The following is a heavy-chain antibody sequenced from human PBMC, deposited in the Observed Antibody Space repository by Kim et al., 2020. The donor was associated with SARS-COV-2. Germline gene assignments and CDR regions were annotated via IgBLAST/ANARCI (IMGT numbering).Heavy chain of an antibody. CDR2: FDPEDGET. J-gene: IGHJ5*02. Sequence: ASVKVSCKVSGYTLTELSMHWVRQAPGKGLEWMGGFDPEDGETIYAQKFQGRVTMTEDTSTDTAYMELSSLRSEDTAVYYCATAPPVGSSQRGWFDPWGQGTLVTVSS. V-gene: IGHV1-24*01. CDR3: ATAPPVGSSQRGWFDP. CDR1: GYTLTELS. D-gene: IGHD6-13*01.